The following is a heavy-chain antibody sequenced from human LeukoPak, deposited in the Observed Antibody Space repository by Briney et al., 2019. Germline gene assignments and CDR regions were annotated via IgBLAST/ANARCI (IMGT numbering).Heavy chain of an antibody. CDR3: ARHGLRITMVRGARAFDP. D-gene: IGHD3-10*01. CDR2: INHSGST. J-gene: IGHJ5*02. V-gene: IGHV4-34*01. Sequence: PSETLSLTCAVYGGSFSGYYWSWIRQPPGKGLEWIGEINHSGSTNYNPSLKSRVTISVDTSKNQFSLKLSSVTAADTAVYYCARHGLRITMVRGARAFDPWGQGTLVTVSS. CDR1: GGSFSGYY.